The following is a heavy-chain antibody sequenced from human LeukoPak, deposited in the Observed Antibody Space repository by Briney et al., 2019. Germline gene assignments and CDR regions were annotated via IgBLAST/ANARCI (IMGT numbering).Heavy chain of an antibody. D-gene: IGHD3-10*01. CDR1: GYTFTGYY. Sequence: ASVKVSCKASGYTFTGYYMNWVRQAPGQGLEWMGWISAYNGNTKYAQKLQGRVTMTTDTSTSTAYMELRSLRSDDTAVYYCARDSPRGNNVGDYWGQGTLVTVSS. J-gene: IGHJ4*02. CDR3: ARDSPRGNNVGDY. CDR2: ISAYNGNT. V-gene: IGHV1-18*04.